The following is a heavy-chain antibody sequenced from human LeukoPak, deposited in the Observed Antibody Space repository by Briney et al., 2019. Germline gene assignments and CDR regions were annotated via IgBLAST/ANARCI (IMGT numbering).Heavy chain of an antibody. CDR2: MNPNSGNT. J-gene: IGHJ4*02. D-gene: IGHD2-15*01. CDR1: GYTFTSYD. Sequence: EASVKVSCKASGYTFTSYDINWVRQATGQGLEWMGWMNPNSGNTGYAQKFQGRVTMTRNTSISTAYMELSRLRSDDTAVYYCAKEYCSGGSCYSQYYFDYWGQGTLVTVSS. V-gene: IGHV1-8*01. CDR3: AKEYCSGGSCYSQYYFDY.